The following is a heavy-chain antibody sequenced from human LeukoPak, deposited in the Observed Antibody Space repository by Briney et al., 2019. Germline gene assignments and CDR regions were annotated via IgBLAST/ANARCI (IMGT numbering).Heavy chain of an antibody. CDR2: IYTSGST. V-gene: IGHV4-4*09. CDR3: ARGVMVPDY. J-gene: IGHJ4*02. CDR1: GGSISSYY. D-gene: IGHD2-8*01. Sequence: SETLSLTCTVSGGSISSYYWSWIRQPPGEGLEWIGYIYTSGSTNYNPSLKSRVTISVDTSKNQFSLKLSSVTAADTAVYYCARGVMVPDYWGQGTLVTVSS.